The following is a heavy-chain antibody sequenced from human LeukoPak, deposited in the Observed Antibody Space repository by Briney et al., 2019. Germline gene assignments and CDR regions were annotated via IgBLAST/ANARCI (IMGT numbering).Heavy chain of an antibody. CDR2: INHSGST. CDR1: GGSFSGYY. V-gene: IGHV4-34*01. D-gene: IGHD3-22*01. J-gene: IGHJ4*02. Sequence: PSETLSLTCAVYGGSFSGYYWSWIRQPPGKGLEWIGEINHSGSTNYNPSLKSRVTISVDTSKNQFSLKLSSVTAADTAVHYCARGRRYYDSSGYSMDYWGQGTLVTVSS. CDR3: ARGRRYYDSSGYSMDY.